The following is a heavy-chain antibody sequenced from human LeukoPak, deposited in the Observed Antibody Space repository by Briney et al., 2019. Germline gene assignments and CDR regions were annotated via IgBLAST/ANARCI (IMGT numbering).Heavy chain of an antibody. Sequence: SETLSLTCAVSGYSISSGYYWGWIRQPPGKGLEWFGSIYHSGSTYYNPSLKSRVTISVDTSKNQFSLKLSSVTAADTAVYYCARLVSGGIDYWGQGTLVTVSS. CDR1: GYSISSGYY. CDR3: ARLVSGGIDY. D-gene: IGHD6-13*01. CDR2: IYHSGST. V-gene: IGHV4-38-2*01. J-gene: IGHJ4*02.